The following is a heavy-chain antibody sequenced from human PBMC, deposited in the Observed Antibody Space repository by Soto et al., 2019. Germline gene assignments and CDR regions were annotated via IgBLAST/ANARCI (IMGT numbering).Heavy chain of an antibody. CDR3: ARGIVYSAKCFDY. V-gene: IGHV3-48*03. J-gene: IGHJ4*02. CDR2: ISSSGSTI. CDR1: GFTFSSYE. Sequence: EVQLVESGGGLVQPGGSLRLSCAASGFTFSSYEMNWVRQAPGKGLEWVSYISSSGSTIYYADSVKGRFTISRDNAKNSLYLQMNSLRAEDTAVYYCARGIVYSAKCFDYWGQGTLVTVSS. D-gene: IGHD2-15*01.